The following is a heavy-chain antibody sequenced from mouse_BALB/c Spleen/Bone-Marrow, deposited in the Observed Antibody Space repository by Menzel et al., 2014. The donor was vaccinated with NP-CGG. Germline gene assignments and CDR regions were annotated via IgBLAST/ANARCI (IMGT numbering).Heavy chain of an antibody. J-gene: IGHJ2*01. D-gene: IGHD1-1*01. CDR2: ISSGGGST. CDR1: GFAFSSYD. CDR3: AREVLRDYFDY. Sequence: EVKLMESGGGLVKPGGSLKLSCAASGFAFSSYDMSWVRQTPEKRLEWVAYISSGGGSTYYPDTVKGRFTISRDNAKNTPYLQMSSLKSEDTAMYYCAREVLRDYFDYWGQGTTLTVSS. V-gene: IGHV5-12-1*01.